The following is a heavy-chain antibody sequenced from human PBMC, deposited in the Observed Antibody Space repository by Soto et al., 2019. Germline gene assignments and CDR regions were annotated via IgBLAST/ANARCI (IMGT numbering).Heavy chain of an antibody. V-gene: IGHV3-7*01. Sequence: EVHLVESGGGLVQPGGSLRLSCTASGFTFSDSWMTWVRQAPGKGMEWVARIKPDESEKKYADSVKSRFSISRDNAKNSMYLQIDSLRGEDTAVYYCVRGGSNYASWGQGTLVTVSS. CDR1: GFTFSDSW. CDR2: IKPDESEK. CDR3: VRGGSNYAS. J-gene: IGHJ5*02. D-gene: IGHD4-4*01.